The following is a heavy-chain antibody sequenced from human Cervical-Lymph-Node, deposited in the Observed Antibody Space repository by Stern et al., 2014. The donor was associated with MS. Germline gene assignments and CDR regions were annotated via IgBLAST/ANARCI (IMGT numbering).Heavy chain of an antibody. Sequence: QVQLVQSGAEVKKPGASVKVSCKASGYTFSTYGVHWVRQAPGQRLEWMGWISVGNHNTRYSQNFQGRVTITRDTSSSTAYMELSSLTSEDTAVYYCARSTSLKEYRGYEMDYWGQGTLVTVSS. CDR3: ARSTSLKEYRGYEMDY. D-gene: IGHD5-12*01. J-gene: IGHJ4*02. V-gene: IGHV1-3*01. CDR2: ISVGNHNT. CDR1: GYTFSTYG.